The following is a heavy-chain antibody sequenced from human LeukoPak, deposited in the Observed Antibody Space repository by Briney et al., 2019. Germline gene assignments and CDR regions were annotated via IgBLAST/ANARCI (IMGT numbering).Heavy chain of an antibody. V-gene: IGHV3-48*02. J-gene: IGHJ5*02. D-gene: IGHD4-17*01. Sequence: GGSLRLSCAASGFTFSSYSMSWVRQAPGKGLKWVSYISSSSSTIYYADSVKGRFTISRDNAKNSLYLQMNSLRDEDTAVYYCARAPRGDYGDFILNWFDPWGQGTLVTVSS. CDR2: ISSSSSTI. CDR3: ARAPRGDYGDFILNWFDP. CDR1: GFTFSSYS.